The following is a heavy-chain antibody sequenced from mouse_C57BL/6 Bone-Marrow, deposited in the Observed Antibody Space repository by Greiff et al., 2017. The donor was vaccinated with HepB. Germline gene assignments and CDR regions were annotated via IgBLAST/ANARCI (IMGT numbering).Heavy chain of an antibody. V-gene: IGHV1-69*01. CDR1: GYTFTSSW. CDR2: IDPSDSYT. Sequence: QVQLPQPGAELVMPGASVKLSCKASGYTFTSSWMQWVKQRPGQGLEWIGEIDPSDSYTNYNQKFKGKSTLTVDKSSSTAYMQLSSLTSEDSAVYYCARDYDYYFDYWGQGTTLTVSS. CDR3: ARDYDYYFDY. D-gene: IGHD2-4*01. J-gene: IGHJ2*01.